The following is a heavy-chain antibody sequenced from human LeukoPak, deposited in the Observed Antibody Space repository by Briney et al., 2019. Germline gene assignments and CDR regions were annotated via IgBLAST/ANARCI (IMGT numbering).Heavy chain of an antibody. D-gene: IGHD3-16*02. V-gene: IGHV4-4*07. Sequence: SETLSLTCTVSGGSISGYFWSWIRQPAGKGLEWIGRIYATGTTNYNPSLKSRVTMSVDTSKNQFSLNLTSVSAADTAVYYCAREGGGSNRCLDWGQGTLVTVSS. CDR1: GGSISGYF. CDR2: IYATGTT. CDR3: AREGGGSNRCLD. J-gene: IGHJ1*01.